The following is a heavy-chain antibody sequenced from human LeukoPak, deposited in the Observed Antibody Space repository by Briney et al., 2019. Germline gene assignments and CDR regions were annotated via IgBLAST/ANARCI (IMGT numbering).Heavy chain of an antibody. CDR3: ARHNLGYCSGGSCYRFDY. CDR2: ISAYNGNT. Sequence: GASVKVSCKASGYTFTSYGISWVRQAPGQGLEWMGWISAYNGNTNYAQKPQGRVTMTTDTSTSTAYMELRSLRSDDTAVYYCARHNLGYCSGGSCYRFDYWGQGTLVTVSS. CDR1: GYTFTSYG. D-gene: IGHD2-15*01. J-gene: IGHJ4*02. V-gene: IGHV1-18*01.